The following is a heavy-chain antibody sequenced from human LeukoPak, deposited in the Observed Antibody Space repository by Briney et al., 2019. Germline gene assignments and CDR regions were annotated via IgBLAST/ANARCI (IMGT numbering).Heavy chain of an antibody. CDR1: GFTFTNAW. D-gene: IGHD3-3*01. Sequence: GGSLRLSCAASGFTFTNAWMAWVRQAPGKGLEWVGRIKSKTDGGATDCAAPVKGRFTISRDDSKNTLYLQMNSLKTEDTAVYYCTTRSDFSYYYYYTDVWGKGTTVNVSS. CDR2: IKSKTDGGAT. CDR3: TTRSDFSYYYYYTDV. J-gene: IGHJ6*03. V-gene: IGHV3-15*01.